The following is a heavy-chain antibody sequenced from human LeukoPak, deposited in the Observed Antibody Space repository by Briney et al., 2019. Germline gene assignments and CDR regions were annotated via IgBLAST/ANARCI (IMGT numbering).Heavy chain of an antibody. CDR3: AKSDY. V-gene: IGHV3-23*01. CDR1: GFIFSHYT. CDR2: INGSGDAT. Sequence: GGSLRLSCAASGFIFSHYTMTWVRQAPGKRLEWVSSINGSGDATLYADSMMGRFTISRDNAKNTVSLQMNNLRAEDTAVYYCAKSDYWGQGTLVAVSS. J-gene: IGHJ4*02.